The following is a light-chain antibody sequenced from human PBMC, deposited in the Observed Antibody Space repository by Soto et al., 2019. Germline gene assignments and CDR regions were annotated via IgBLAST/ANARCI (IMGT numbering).Light chain of an antibody. V-gene: IGKV3D-15*01. J-gene: IGKJ1*01. CDR1: QIVSKN. Sequence: EIVMTQSPATLSVSPGERVTISCRASQIVSKNLAWYQQKPGQVPRLLIYGASTRATGIPARISGSGSGTEFTLTISSLQSEDFAVYYCQQYNNWPRTFGQGTKVDIK. CDR3: QQYNNWPRT. CDR2: GAS.